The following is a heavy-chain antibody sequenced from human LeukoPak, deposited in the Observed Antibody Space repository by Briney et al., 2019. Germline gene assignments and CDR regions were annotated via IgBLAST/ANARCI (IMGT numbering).Heavy chain of an antibody. V-gene: IGHV6-1*01. Sequence: SQTLSLTCAISGDSVSSNSVTWNWIRQSPSRGLEWLGRTYYRSKRYNDYAVSVESRITINPDTSKNQFSLQLNSVTSEDTAVYYCARGRVNAFDIWGQGTMVTVSS. D-gene: IGHD3-3*01. CDR2: TYYRSKRYN. CDR1: GDSVSSNSVT. J-gene: IGHJ3*02. CDR3: ARGRVNAFDI.